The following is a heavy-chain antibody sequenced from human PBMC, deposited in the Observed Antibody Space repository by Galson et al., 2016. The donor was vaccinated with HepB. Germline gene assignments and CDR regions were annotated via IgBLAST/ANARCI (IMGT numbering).Heavy chain of an antibody. J-gene: IGHJ4*02. D-gene: IGHD6-19*01. CDR2: ISSSTRTI. Sequence: SLRLSCAASGFTLKTYAMNWVRQAPGQRLEWVSYISSSTRTIYHADSVKGRFTISRDNDKNSVYLQMNSLRDEDTAVYYCVRGVSVAGNVFDYWGQGTLFTVSS. CDR1: GFTLKTYA. V-gene: IGHV3-48*02. CDR3: VRGVSVAGNVFDY.